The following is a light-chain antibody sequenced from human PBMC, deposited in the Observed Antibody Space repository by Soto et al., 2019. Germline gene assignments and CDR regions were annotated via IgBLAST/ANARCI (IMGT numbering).Light chain of an antibody. J-gene: IGKJ5*01. CDR1: QTISSW. CDR3: QQYHRSSIT. Sequence: DIQMTRSPSTMSGSVGDRVTISSRASQTISSWLAWYQQKPGKAPKFLSYKASTLKSGVPSRFSGSGSGTEFTLTISSLKPDDFATYYCQQYHRSSITFGQGTRLEI. CDR2: KAS. V-gene: IGKV1-5*03.